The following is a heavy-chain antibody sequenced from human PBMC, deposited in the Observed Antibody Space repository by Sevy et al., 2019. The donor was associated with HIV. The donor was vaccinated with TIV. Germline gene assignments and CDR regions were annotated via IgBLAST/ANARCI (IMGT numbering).Heavy chain of an antibody. Sequence: KQSQTLSLTCAISGDIVSTNSAAWTWIRQSPSRGLEWLGRTYYRSKWYSDYAVSVKSRITINADTSKNQFSLQLKSVTPEDKAVYYCARERGRALYSLYYMDVWGKGTTVTVSS. CDR1: GDIVSTNSAA. J-gene: IGHJ6*03. CDR3: ARERGRALYSLYYMDV. D-gene: IGHD2-15*01. V-gene: IGHV6-1*01. CDR2: TYYRSKWYS.